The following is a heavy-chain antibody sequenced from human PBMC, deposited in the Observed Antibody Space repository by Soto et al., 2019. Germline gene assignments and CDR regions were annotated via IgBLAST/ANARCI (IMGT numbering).Heavy chain of an antibody. V-gene: IGHV1-69*13. D-gene: IGHD3-3*01. J-gene: IGHJ6*02. CDR3: ARGNYDFWSGYHADLYYYYGMDV. CDR1: GGTFSSHA. CDR2: IIPIFGTA. Sequence: SVKVSCKASGGTFSSHAISWVRQAPGQGLEWMGGIIPIFGTANYAQKFQGRVTITADESTSTAYMELSSLRPEDTAVYYCARGNYDFWSGYHADLYYYYGMDVWGQGXTVTVYS.